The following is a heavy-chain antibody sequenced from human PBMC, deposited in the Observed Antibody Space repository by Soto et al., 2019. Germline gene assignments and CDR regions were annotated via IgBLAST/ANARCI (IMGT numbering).Heavy chain of an antibody. Sequence: QVRLVQSGPEVRKPGASVKVSCKASGYTFTSYGISWVRQAPGQGLEWIGWISGYNGNTNYAQKLQGRVSMTTDKSRSTAFMELRSLRSDDTAVYYCARDRDFLFSGGRTNWFDPWGQGTLITVSS. CDR2: ISGYNGNT. J-gene: IGHJ5*02. V-gene: IGHV1-18*01. D-gene: IGHD3-10*01. CDR1: GYTFTSYG. CDR3: ARDRDFLFSGGRTNWFDP.